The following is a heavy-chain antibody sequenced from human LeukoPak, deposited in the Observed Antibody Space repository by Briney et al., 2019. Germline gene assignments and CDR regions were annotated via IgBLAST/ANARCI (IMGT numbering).Heavy chain of an antibody. D-gene: IGHD6-13*01. V-gene: IGHV3-23*01. CDR1: GFTFSSYA. CDR3: ASGVSQQLVSVSGYYYGMDV. J-gene: IGHJ6*02. Sequence: SGGSLRLSCAASGFTFSSYAMSWVRQAPGKGLEWVSAISGSGGSTYYADSVKGRFTISRDNSKNTLYLQMNSLRAEDTAVYYCASGVSQQLVSVSGYYYGMDVWGQGTTVTVSS. CDR2: ISGSGGST.